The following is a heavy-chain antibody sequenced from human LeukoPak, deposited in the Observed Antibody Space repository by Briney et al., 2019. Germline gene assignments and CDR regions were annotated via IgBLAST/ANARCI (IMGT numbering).Heavy chain of an antibody. D-gene: IGHD3-22*01. CDR3: ARAPHYYDSSGYYPY. CDR2: IIVGSGRT. Sequence: SVKVSCKASGFTFSNSAIQWVRQARGQRLEWIGWIIVGSGRTHYAQNLQERLTITRDMSTNTAYMELSSLRSEDTAVYYCARAPHYYDSSGYYPYWGQGTLVTVSS. J-gene: IGHJ4*02. V-gene: IGHV1-58*02. CDR1: GFTFSNSA.